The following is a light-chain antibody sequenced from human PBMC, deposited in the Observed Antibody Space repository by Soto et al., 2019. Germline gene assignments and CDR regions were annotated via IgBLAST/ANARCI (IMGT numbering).Light chain of an antibody. V-gene: IGKV1-5*03. Sequence: RVTNTCRASQTISSWLAWYQQKPGKAPKLLIYKASTLKSGVPSRLSGSGSGTELNLPISRLQPDDFTTDYCQYYTSYSEACGQGTKVDIK. CDR3: QYYTSYSEA. J-gene: IGKJ1*01. CDR2: KAS. CDR1: QTISSW.